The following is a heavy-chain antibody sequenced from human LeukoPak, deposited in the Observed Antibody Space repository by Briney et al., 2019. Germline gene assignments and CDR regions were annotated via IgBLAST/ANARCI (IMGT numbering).Heavy chain of an antibody. D-gene: IGHD2-15*01. CDR3: ARSLGYCSGGSCYLGAFDI. V-gene: IGHV3-21*01. CDR1: GFTFSSYG. Sequence: GGSLRLSCAASGFTFSSYGMHWVRQAPGKGREWVSSISSSSSYIYYADSVKGRFTISRDNAKNSLYLQMNSLRAEDTAVYYCARSLGYCSGGSCYLGAFDIWGQGTMVTVSS. J-gene: IGHJ3*02. CDR2: ISSSSSYI.